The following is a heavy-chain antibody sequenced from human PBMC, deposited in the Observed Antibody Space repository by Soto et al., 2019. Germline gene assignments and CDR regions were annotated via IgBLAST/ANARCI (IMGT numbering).Heavy chain of an antibody. CDR1: GGSISSYY. D-gene: IGHD6-6*01. CDR2: IYDSGST. V-gene: IGHV4-59*01. J-gene: IGHJ4*02. CDR3: AAPPRY. Sequence: SETLSHTYTVSGGSISSYYWSWIRQPPGKGLEWIGYIYDSGSTNYNPSLKSRVTISVDTSKNQFSLKLTSVTAADTAVYYCAAPPRYWSQGTLVTVSS.